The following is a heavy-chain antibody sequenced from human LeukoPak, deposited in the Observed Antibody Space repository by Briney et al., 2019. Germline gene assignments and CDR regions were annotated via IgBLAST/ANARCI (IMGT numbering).Heavy chain of an antibody. J-gene: IGHJ4*02. CDR1: GGSTSSGGYY. CDR3: ARAGGFFSPFGY. CDR2: ISYSGST. Sequence: SETLSLTCTVSGGSTSSGGYYWSWIRQHPGDGLEWIGYISYSGSTYYNPSLKSRVTISIDTSKNQFSLKLSSVTAADTAVYYCARAGGFFSPFGYWGQGTLVTVSS. V-gene: IGHV4-31*03. D-gene: IGHD3-16*01.